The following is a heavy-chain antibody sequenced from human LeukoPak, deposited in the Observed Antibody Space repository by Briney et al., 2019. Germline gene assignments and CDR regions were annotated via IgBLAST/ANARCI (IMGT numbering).Heavy chain of an antibody. J-gene: IGHJ6*02. V-gene: IGHV3-21*01. D-gene: IGHD3-3*01. CDR3: ARVTTIFGFYYYGMDV. CDR2: ISSSSSFI. Sequence: GGSLRLSCAASGFTFSTYSMNWVRQAPGKGLEWVSSISSSSSFIYYADSVKGRFTISRDNAKNSLYLQMNSLRAEDTAVYYCARVTTIFGFYYYGMDVWGQGTTVTVSS. CDR1: GFTFSTYS.